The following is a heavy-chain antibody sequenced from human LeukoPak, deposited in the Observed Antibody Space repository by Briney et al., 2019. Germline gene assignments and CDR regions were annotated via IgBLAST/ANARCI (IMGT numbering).Heavy chain of an antibody. Sequence: ASVKVSCKASGYTFTGYYMHWVRQAPGQGLEWMGWINTNTGNPTYALGFTGRFVFSLDTSVSTAYLQISSLKAEDTAVYYCATSEPSIPARPYVDYFYYYMDVWGKGTTVTVSS. D-gene: IGHD6-6*01. V-gene: IGHV7-4-1*02. CDR1: GYTFTGYY. J-gene: IGHJ6*03. CDR2: INTNTGNP. CDR3: ATSEPSIPARPYVDYFYYYMDV.